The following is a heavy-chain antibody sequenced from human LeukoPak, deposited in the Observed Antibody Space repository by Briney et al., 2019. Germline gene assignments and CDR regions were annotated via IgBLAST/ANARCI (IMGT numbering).Heavy chain of an antibody. J-gene: IGHJ6*02. CDR3: ARAATDSGWYYYYGMDV. D-gene: IGHD6-19*01. CDR1: GGSISSYY. V-gene: IGHV4-59*01. CDR2: IYYSGST. Sequence: SETLSLTCTVSGGSISSYYWSWIRQPPGKGLEWIGYIYYSGSTNYNPSLKSRVTISVDTSKNQFSLKLSSVTAADTAVYYCARAATDSGWYYYYGMDVWGQGTTVTVSS.